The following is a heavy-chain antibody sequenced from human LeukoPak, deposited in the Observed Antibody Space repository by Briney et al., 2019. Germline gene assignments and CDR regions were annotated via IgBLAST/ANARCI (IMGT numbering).Heavy chain of an antibody. CDR2: ISASGGEK. D-gene: IGHD3-22*01. CDR1: GFTFSSHG. Sequence: PGGSLRLSCAASGFTFSSHGMSWVRQTPERGLEWVSSISASGGEKFYADSVRGRFTISRDNSKNTLYLQMYSLRPEDTAIYYCAKCRYDSSGYYFDYWGQGTLVTVSS. CDR3: AKCRYDSSGYYFDY. J-gene: IGHJ4*02. V-gene: IGHV3-23*01.